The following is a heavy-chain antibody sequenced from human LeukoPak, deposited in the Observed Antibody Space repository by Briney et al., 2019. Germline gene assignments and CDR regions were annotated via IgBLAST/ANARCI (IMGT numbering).Heavy chain of an antibody. CDR3: AKLTSGRSGSYLNDY. V-gene: IGHV3-33*06. D-gene: IGHD3-10*01. Sequence: GGSLRLSCAASGFTFSSYGMHWVRQAPGKGLEWVAVIWYDGSNKYYADSVKGRFTISRDNSKNTLYLQMNSLRAEDTAVYYCAKLTSGRSGSYLNDYWGQGTLVTVSS. CDR1: GFTFSSYG. CDR2: IWYDGSNK. J-gene: IGHJ4*02.